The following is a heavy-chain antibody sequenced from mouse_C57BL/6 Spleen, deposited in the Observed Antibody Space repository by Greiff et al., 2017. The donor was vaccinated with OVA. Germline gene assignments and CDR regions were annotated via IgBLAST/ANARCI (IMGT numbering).Heavy chain of an antibody. V-gene: IGHV5-17*01. J-gene: IGHJ1*03. D-gene: IGHD1-1*01. CDR1: GFTFSDYG. Sequence: EVMLVESGGGLVKPGGSLKLSCAASGFTFSDYGMHWVRQAPAKGLEWVAYISSGSSTIYYADTVKGRFTISRDNAKNTLFLQMTSLRSEDTAMYYCARCLSSPYWYFDVWGTGTTVTVSS. CDR3: ARCLSSPYWYFDV. CDR2: ISSGSSTI.